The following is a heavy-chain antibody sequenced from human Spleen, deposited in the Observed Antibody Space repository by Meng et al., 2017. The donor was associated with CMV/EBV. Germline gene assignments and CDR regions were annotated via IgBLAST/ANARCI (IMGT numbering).Heavy chain of an antibody. CDR1: GFTFSDYY. J-gene: IGHJ6*02. CDR3: VRADSGDYDFWSGYPTGRYYGMDV. CDR2: ISSSGSTI. D-gene: IGHD3-3*01. Sequence: GGSLRLSCAASGFTFSDYYMTWIRQAPGKGLEWVSYISSSGSTIFYADSVEGRFTISRDNGRNSMYLQMKSLRAEDTAVYYCVRADSGDYDFWSGYPTGRYYGMDVWGQGTTVTVS. V-gene: IGHV3-11*01.